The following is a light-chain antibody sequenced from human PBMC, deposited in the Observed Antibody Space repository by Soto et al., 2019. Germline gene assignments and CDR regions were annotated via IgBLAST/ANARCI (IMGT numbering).Light chain of an antibody. CDR3: QQYGSSPRT. Sequence: EIVMTQSPATLSVSPGERATLSCRASQSVSNKLAWYQHKPGQAPRVLIYDTSTRAAGIPARFTGSGSGTDFTLTITTLEPEDFAVYYCQQYGSSPRTFGLGTKVDIK. CDR2: DTS. V-gene: IGKV3-15*01. CDR1: QSVSNK. J-gene: IGKJ1*01.